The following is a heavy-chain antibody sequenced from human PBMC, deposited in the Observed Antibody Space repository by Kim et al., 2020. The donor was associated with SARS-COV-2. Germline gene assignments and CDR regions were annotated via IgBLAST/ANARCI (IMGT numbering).Heavy chain of an antibody. Sequence: SEALSLTCTVSGGSISSSSYYWGWIRQPPGKGLEWIGSIYYSGSTYYNPSLKSRVTISVDTSKNQFSLKLSSVTAADTAVYYCASDSYYYDSSGYYYPDYWGQGTLVTVSS. V-gene: IGHV4-39*01. CDR3: ASDSYYYDSSGYYYPDY. CDR1: GGSISSSSYY. CDR2: IYYSGST. J-gene: IGHJ4*02. D-gene: IGHD3-22*01.